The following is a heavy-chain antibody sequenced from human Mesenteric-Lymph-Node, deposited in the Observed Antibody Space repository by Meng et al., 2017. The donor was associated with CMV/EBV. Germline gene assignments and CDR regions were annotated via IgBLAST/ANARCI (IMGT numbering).Heavy chain of an antibody. D-gene: IGHD3-3*01. CDR3: ARGVTIFGVVIIRAFWFDP. CDR2: IKHSGST. J-gene: IGHJ5*02. V-gene: IGHV4-34*01. Sequence: SCSGYYLSGIHQRPGKWLEWMGEIKHSGSTNYSPSLKSRVTISVDTSKNQFSLKLSSVTAADTAVYDCARGVTIFGVVIIRAFWFDPWGQGTLVTVSS. CDR1: SCSGYY.